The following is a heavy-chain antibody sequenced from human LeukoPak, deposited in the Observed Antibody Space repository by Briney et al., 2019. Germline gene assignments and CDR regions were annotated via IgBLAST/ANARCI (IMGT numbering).Heavy chain of an antibody. Sequence: SETLSLTCAVYGGSFSGYYWSWIRQPPGKGLEWIGEINHSGSTNYNPSLKSRVTMSVDTSKNQFSLKLSSVTAADTAVYYCARGVGYCSGGSCPENWFDPWGQGTLVTVSS. CDR1: GGSFSGYY. D-gene: IGHD2-15*01. CDR2: INHSGST. J-gene: IGHJ5*02. CDR3: ARGVGYCSGGSCPENWFDP. V-gene: IGHV4-34*01.